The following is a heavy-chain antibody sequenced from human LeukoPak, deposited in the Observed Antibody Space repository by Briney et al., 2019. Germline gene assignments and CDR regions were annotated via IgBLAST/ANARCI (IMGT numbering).Heavy chain of an antibody. J-gene: IGHJ6*03. CDR2: IYYSGST. CDR1: GGSISGYY. CDR3: ARGRGHMDV. D-gene: IGHD3-10*01. Sequence: SETLSLTCTVSGGSISGYYWSWIRQPPGKGLEWIGYIYYSGSTNYNPSLKSRVTMSVDTSKNHFSLKLSSVTAADTAVYYCARGRGHMDVWGKGTTVTVSS. V-gene: IGHV4-59*12.